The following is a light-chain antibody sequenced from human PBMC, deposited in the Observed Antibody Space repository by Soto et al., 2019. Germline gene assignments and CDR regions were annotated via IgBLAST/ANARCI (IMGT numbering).Light chain of an antibody. CDR1: QDISSA. V-gene: IGKV1-13*02. Sequence: AIQLTQSPSSLAASVGDRVTITCRASQDISSALAWYQQKPGKAPKLLIYDASSLESGVPSRFSGGGSGTDFTLTISSLQPEDFATYYCQQYNSYWTFGQGTKVDIK. J-gene: IGKJ1*01. CDR2: DAS. CDR3: QQYNSYWT.